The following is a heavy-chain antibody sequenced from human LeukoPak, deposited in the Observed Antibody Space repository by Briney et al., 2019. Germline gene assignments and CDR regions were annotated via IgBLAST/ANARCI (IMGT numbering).Heavy chain of an antibody. J-gene: IGHJ5*02. CDR1: GFTFSTYN. Sequence: GGSLRLSCAASGFTFSTYNMNWVRHAPGKGLEWVSAISGSGGSTYYADSVKGRFTISRDNSKNTLYLQMNSLRAEDTAVYYCAKQSGWVVGLFDPWGQGTLVTVSS. CDR2: ISGSGGST. CDR3: AKQSGWVVGLFDP. V-gene: IGHV3-23*01. D-gene: IGHD1-26*01.